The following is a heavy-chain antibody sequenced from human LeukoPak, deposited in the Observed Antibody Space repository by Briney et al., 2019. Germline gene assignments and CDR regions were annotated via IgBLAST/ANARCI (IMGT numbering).Heavy chain of an antibody. V-gene: IGHV4-61*02. J-gene: IGHJ5*02. CDR1: GGSISSSSYY. CDR2: IYTSGST. CDR3: ARDRYSSGSAFDP. D-gene: IGHD6-19*01. Sequence: SETLSLTCTVSGGSISSSSYYWGWIRQPAGKGLEWIGRIYTSGSTNYNPSLKSRVTMSVDTSKNQFSLKLSSVTAADTAVYYCARDRYSSGSAFDPWGQGTLVTVSS.